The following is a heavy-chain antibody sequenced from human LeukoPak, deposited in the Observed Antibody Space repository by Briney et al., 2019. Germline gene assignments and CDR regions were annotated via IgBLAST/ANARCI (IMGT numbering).Heavy chain of an antibody. V-gene: IGHV4-39*01. CDR1: GGSISSSSYY. CDR3: ARHELQWLVPGNFDY. CDR2: IYYSGST. D-gene: IGHD6-19*01. Sequence: SETLSLTCTVSGGSISSSSYYWGWIRQPPGKGLEWIGSIYYSGSTYYNPSLKSRVTISVDTSKNQFSLKPSSVTAADTAVYYCARHELQWLVPGNFDYWGQGTQITVSS. J-gene: IGHJ4*02.